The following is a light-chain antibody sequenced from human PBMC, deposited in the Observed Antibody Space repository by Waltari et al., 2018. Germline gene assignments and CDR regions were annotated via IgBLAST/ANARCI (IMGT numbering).Light chain of an antibody. J-gene: IGLJ1*01. Sequence: QSALTQPASVSGSPGQSTTISCTGTSSDIGAYHYVAWYQQHPGKAPKLMIYEVTKRPPGVSDRFSGSKSGNTASLTISGLQSEDEADYYCCSYTISDTYVFGTGTKVTVL. CDR1: SSDIGAYHY. CDR3: CSYTISDTYV. CDR2: EVT. V-gene: IGLV2-14*01.